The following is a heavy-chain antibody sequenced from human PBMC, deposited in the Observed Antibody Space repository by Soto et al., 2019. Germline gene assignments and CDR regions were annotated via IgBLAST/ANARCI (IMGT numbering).Heavy chain of an antibody. D-gene: IGHD4-17*01. CDR3: ARDGYGDYDPDH. J-gene: IGHJ5*02. CDR2: ISSSSSYI. V-gene: IGHV3-21*01. Sequence: GGSLRLSRAASRFSFSSYTKNWDRQAPGKGLGGDSSISSSSSYIYYADSVKGRFTISRDNAKNSLYLQMNSLRAEDTAVYYCARDGYGDYDPDHWGQGTLVTVSS. CDR1: RFSFSSYT.